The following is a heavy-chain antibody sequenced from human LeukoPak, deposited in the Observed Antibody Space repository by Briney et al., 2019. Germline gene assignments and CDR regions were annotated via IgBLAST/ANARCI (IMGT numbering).Heavy chain of an antibody. Sequence: PGGSLRLSCAASGFTFSSYGMHWVCQAPGKGLEWVAVISYDGSNKYYADSVKGRFTISRDNSKNTLHLHMNSLRAEDTAVYYCARGDYAYDYYYYMDVWGKGTTVTVSS. J-gene: IGHJ6*03. CDR3: ARGDYAYDYYYYMDV. CDR2: ISYDGSNK. V-gene: IGHV3-30*03. D-gene: IGHD4-17*01. CDR1: GFTFSSYG.